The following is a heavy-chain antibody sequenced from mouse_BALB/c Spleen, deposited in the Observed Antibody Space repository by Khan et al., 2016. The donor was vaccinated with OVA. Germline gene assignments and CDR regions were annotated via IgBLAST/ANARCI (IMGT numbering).Heavy chain of an antibody. CDR1: GYTFTSYD. CDR3: ARGGYGGFAY. Sequence: QVQLKQSGAELVKPGASVKLSCKASGYTFTSYDIYWVRQRPEQGLEWIGWMFPGDGSTKYNENFKGKATLTTDKSSSTAYMQLSRLTSEDSGAYVCARGGYGGFAYWGQGTLVTVSA. CDR2: MFPGDGST. V-gene: IGHV1S56*01. J-gene: IGHJ3*01. D-gene: IGHD2-14*01.